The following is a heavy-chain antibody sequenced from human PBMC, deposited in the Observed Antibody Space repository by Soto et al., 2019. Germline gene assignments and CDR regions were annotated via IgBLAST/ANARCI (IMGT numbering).Heavy chain of an antibody. V-gene: IGHV3-73*02. CDR2: IRSKANSYAT. D-gene: IGHD2-21*01. Sequence: EVQLVESGGGLVQPGGSLKLSCAASGFTFSGSAMHWVRQASGKGLEWVGRIRSKANSYATAYAASVKGRFTISRDDSKNTAYLQMNSLKTEDTAVYYCTRQSPPLLDYWGQGTLVTVSS. CDR1: GFTFSGSA. CDR3: TRQSPPLLDY. J-gene: IGHJ4*02.